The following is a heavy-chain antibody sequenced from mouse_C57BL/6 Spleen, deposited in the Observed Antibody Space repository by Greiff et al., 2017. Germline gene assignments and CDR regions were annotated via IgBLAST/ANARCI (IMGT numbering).Heavy chain of an antibody. CDR3: TSGIYYDYGGFAD. V-gene: IGHV14-4*01. CDR1: GFNIKDDY. Sequence: EVQLQQSGAELVRPGASVKLSCTASGFNIKDDYMHWVKQRPEQGLEWIGWIDPENGDTEYASKFQGKATITADTSSNTAYLQLSSLTSEDTAVYYCTSGIYYDYGGFADWGQGTLVTVSA. CDR2: IDPENGDT. D-gene: IGHD2-4*01. J-gene: IGHJ3*01.